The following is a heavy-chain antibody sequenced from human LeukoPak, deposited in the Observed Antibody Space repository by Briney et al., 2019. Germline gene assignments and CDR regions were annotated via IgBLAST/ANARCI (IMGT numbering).Heavy chain of an antibody. J-gene: IGHJ3*02. CDR3: ARGMSGLYAFDI. V-gene: IGHV3-48*01. CDR2: ISSSSSTI. CDR1: GFTFSSYS. D-gene: IGHD3-10*01. Sequence: GGSLRLSCAASGFTFSSYSMNWVRQAPGKGLEWVSCISSSSSTIYYADSVKGRFTISRDNAKNSLYLQMNSLRAEDTAVYYCARGMSGLYAFDIWGQGTMVTVSS.